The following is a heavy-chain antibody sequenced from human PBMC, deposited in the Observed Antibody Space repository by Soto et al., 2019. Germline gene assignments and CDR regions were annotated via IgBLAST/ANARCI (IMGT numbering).Heavy chain of an antibody. D-gene: IGHD3-10*02. CDR3: AREPEGSVFALAS. J-gene: IGHJ4*02. V-gene: IGHV3-33*01. CDR1: GFTFSNSL. CDR2: IWEDGSEE. Sequence: QVQLVESGGGVVQPGRSLRLSCAASGFTFSNSLMHWVRQAPGKGLEWVAVIWEDGSEEYYADPVKGRFTISRDNSENPLYLPMTSLRASDMALYLCAREPEGSVFALASWGQGTLVTVSS.